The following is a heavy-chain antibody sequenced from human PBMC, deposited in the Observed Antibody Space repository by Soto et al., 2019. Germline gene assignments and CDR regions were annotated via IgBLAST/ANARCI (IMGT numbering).Heavy chain of an antibody. CDR1: GFTFSSYS. J-gene: IGHJ6*03. CDR2: ISSSSSYI. Sequence: GGSLRLSCAASGFTFSSYSMNWVRQAPGKGLEWVSSISSSSSYIYYADSVKGRFTISRDNAKNSLYLQMNSLRAEDTAVYYCASTFDFGIAAAGTNYYYYMDVWGKGTTVTVSS. CDR3: ASTFDFGIAAAGTNYYYYMDV. V-gene: IGHV3-21*01. D-gene: IGHD6-13*01.